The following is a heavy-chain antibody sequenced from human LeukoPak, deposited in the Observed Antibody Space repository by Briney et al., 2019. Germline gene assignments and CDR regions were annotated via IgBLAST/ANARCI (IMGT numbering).Heavy chain of an antibody. CDR1: GYTFTGYY. Sequence: ASVKVSCKASGYTFTGYYMHWVRQAPGQGLEWMGWINPNSGGTNYAQKFQGRVTMTRDTSISTAYMELSRLRSDDTAVYYCASGSGSSGLYGRAFDVWGQGTMVTVSS. J-gene: IGHJ3*01. V-gene: IGHV1-2*02. D-gene: IGHD6-19*01. CDR3: ASGSGSSGLYGRAFDV. CDR2: INPNSGGT.